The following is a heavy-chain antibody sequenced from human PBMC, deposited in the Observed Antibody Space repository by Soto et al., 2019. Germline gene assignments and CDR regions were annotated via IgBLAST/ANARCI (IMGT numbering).Heavy chain of an antibody. CDR1: GFTFSTHA. CDR3: AKNPPRGVSTGDY. V-gene: IGHV3-23*01. CDR2: ISGSGGST. J-gene: IGHJ4*02. Sequence: GGSLRLSCAASGFTFSTHAMHWVRQAPGKGLEWVSAISGSGGSTYYADSVKGRFTISRDNSKNTLYLQMNSLRAEDTAVYYCAKNPPRGVSTGDYWGQGTLVTVSS. D-gene: IGHD4-17*01.